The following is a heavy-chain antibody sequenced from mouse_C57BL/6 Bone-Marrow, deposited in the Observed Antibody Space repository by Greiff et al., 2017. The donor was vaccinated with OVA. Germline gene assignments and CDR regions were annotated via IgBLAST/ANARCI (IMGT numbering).Heavy chain of an antibody. D-gene: IGHD1-1*01. Sequence: QVQLKESGPGILQSSQTLSLTCSFSGFSLSTSGMGVSWIRQPSGKGLEWLAHIYWDDDKRYNPSLKSRLTISKDTSRNQVFLKITSVDTADTATYYCARRFLYYYGSGDWYFDVWGTGTTVTVSS. V-gene: IGHV8-12*01. CDR3: ARRFLYYYGSGDWYFDV. J-gene: IGHJ1*03. CDR2: IYWDDDK. CDR1: GFSLSTSGMG.